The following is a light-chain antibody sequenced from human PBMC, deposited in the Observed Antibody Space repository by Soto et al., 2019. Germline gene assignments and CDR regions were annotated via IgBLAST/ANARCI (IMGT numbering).Light chain of an antibody. CDR2: EVS. CDR3: SSYTSSSNLV. J-gene: IGLJ1*01. V-gene: IGLV2-14*01. Sequence: QSALTQPASVSGSPGQSITISCTGTSSDVGGYNYVSWYQQHPGKAPKLMIYEVSNRPSGVSSRFSGSKSGNTASLTISGLQAEDEADYYCSSYTSSSNLVLGHGTKVT. CDR1: SSDVGGYNY.